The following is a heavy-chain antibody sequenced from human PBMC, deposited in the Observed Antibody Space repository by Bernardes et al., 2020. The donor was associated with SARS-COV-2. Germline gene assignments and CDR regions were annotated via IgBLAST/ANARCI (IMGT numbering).Heavy chain of an antibody. CDR1: GYTLTELS. D-gene: IGHD6-6*01. CDR3: ATVAARLYYYYGMDV. V-gene: IGHV1-24*01. Sequence: ASVKVACKVSGYTLTELSMHWVRQAPGKGLEWMGGFDPEDGETIYAQKFQGRVTMTEDTSTDTAYMELSSLRSEDTAVYYCATVAARLYYYYGMDVWGQGTTVTVSS. CDR2: FDPEDGET. J-gene: IGHJ6*02.